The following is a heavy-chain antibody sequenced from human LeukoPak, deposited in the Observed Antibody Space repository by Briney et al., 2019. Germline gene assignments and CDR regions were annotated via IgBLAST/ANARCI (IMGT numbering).Heavy chain of an antibody. CDR3: ARIASSGWYGNWYFDV. D-gene: IGHD6-19*01. J-gene: IGHJ2*01. V-gene: IGHV1-69*13. CDR1: GYTFTSYG. Sequence: SVKVSCKASGYTFTSYGISWVRQAPGQGLEWMGGIIPMFGTPNYAEKFQDRVTIAADESTSTVYMELSSLRSEDTAVYYCARIASSGWYGNWYFDVWGRGTLVTVSS. CDR2: IIPMFGTP.